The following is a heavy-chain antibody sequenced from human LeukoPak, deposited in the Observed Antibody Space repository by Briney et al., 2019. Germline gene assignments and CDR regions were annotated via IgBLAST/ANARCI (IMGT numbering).Heavy chain of an antibody. CDR1: GGSFSGYY. J-gene: IGHJ3*02. D-gene: IGHD3-16*02. V-gene: IGHV4-34*01. Sequence: PSETLSLTCAVSGGSFSGYYWSWIRQPPGKGLEWIGEINHSGSTNYNPSLKSRVTISVDTSKNQFSLKLSSVTAADTAVYYCARGPLYYDYVWGSYRKRYDAFDIWGQGTMVTVSS. CDR3: ARGPLYYDYVWGSYRKRYDAFDI. CDR2: INHSGST.